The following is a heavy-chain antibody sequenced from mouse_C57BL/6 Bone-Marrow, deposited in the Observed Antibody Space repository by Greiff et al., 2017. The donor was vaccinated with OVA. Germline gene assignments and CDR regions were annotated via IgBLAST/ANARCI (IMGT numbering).Heavy chain of an antibody. Sequence: VQLQQSGPELVKPGASVKISCKASGYAFSSSWMSWVKQRPGKGLEWIGRIYPGDGDTNYNGKFKGKATLTADKSSSTAYIQLSSLTSEDSAVYFCARGDYDYDDYFDYWGKGTTLSVAS. D-gene: IGHD2-4*01. V-gene: IGHV1-82*01. J-gene: IGHJ2*01. CDR3: ARGDYDYDDYFDY. CDR2: IYPGDGDT. CDR1: GYAFSSSW.